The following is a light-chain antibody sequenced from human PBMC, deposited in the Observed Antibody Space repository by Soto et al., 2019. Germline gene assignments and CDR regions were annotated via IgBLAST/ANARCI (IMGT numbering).Light chain of an antibody. Sequence: QSVLTQPPSVSAAPGQKVTISCSGSSSNIGNNYVSWYQQLPGTAPKLLIYENNKRPSGIPDRFPGSKSGTSATLGITGLQAGDEADYYCGTWDSSLSALYVFGTGTKLTVL. V-gene: IGLV1-51*02. CDR2: ENN. CDR3: GTWDSSLSALYV. J-gene: IGLJ1*01. CDR1: SSNIGNNY.